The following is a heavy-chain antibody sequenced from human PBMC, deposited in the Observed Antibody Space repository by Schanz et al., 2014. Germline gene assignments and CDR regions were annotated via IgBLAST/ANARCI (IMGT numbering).Heavy chain of an antibody. V-gene: IGHV3-74*01. CDR1: GFTFSSSW. CDR3: TRDTDYHFDY. Sequence: EVHLVESGGGLVQPGGSLRLSCAASGFTFSSSWMHWVRQAPGKGLVWVSRTSHDGSFTTFVDSVKGRFTISRDNARNTLYLQMNSLRAEDTAVYYCTRDTDYHFDYWGQGTLVTVSS. D-gene: IGHD4-17*01. J-gene: IGHJ4*02. CDR2: TSHDGSFT.